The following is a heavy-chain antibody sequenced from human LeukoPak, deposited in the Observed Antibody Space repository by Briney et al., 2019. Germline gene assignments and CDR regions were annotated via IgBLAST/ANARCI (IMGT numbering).Heavy chain of an antibody. CDR1: GFTFSNYA. CDR2: ISGSGGNT. D-gene: IGHD2-21*01. V-gene: IGHV3-23*01. J-gene: IGHJ4*02. CDR3: ARAYDKAYDY. Sequence: GGSLRLSCAASGFTFSNYAMNWVRQAPGKGLEWVSSISGSGGNTYYADSVKGRFTISRDNSKNTVSLHMNSLRAEDSAIYRCARAYDKAYDYWGQGTLVTVSS.